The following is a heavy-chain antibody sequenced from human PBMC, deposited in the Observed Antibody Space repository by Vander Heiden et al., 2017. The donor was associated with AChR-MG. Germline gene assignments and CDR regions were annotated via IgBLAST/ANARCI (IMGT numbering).Heavy chain of an antibody. V-gene: IGHV3-13*01. Sequence: EAQLVESGGGLVQPGGSLRLSCAAPGFTFSGYDMHWDSQATGKGLGWVSAIGTAGDTYYPGSVKGRFTISRENAKNSLYLQMNSLRAGDTAVYYCARSSPYSSGLIDYWGQGTLVTVSS. J-gene: IGHJ4*02. CDR3: ARSSPYSSGLIDY. CDR2: IGTAGDT. CDR1: GFTFSGYD. D-gene: IGHD6-19*01.